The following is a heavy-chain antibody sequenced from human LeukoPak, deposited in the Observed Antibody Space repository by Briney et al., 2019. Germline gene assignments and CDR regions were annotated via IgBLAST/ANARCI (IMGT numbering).Heavy chain of an antibody. D-gene: IGHD3-3*01. V-gene: IGHV3-48*03. CDR1: GFTFSSYE. CDR3: ARSRNYDFWSGYYYYYYGMDV. Sequence: PGGSLRLSCAASGFTFSSYEMNWVRQAPGKGLEWVSYISSSGSTIYYADSVKGRFTISRDNAKNSLYLQMNSLRAEDTAVYHCARSRNYDFWSGYYYYYYGMDVWGQGTTVTVSS. CDR2: ISSSGSTI. J-gene: IGHJ6*02.